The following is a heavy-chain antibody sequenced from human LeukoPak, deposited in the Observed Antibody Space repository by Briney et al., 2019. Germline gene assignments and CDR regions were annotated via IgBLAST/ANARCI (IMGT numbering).Heavy chain of an antibody. J-gene: IGHJ3*02. CDR2: IYYSGST. Sequence: SEILSLTCTVSGNSVNSGGYYWSWIRQHPGKGLEWIGYIYYSGSTHYNPSLKSRVSISIDTTKNLFSLNLSSVTAADTAVYYCARGYYDSSGLDAFNIWGQGTTVTVSS. V-gene: IGHV4-31*03. D-gene: IGHD3-22*01. CDR3: ARGYYDSSGLDAFNI. CDR1: GNSVNSGGYY.